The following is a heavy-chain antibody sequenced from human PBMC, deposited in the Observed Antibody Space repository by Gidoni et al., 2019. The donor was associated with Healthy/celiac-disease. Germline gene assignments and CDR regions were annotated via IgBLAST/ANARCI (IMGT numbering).Heavy chain of an antibody. V-gene: IGHV4-39*07. CDR3: ARGTSSTVTYYYFYYGMDV. CDR1: GGSISSSSYY. CDR2: IYYSGST. J-gene: IGHJ6*02. D-gene: IGHD4-17*01. Sequence: QLQLQESGPGLVKPSETLSLTCTVAGGSISSSSYYWGWIRPPPGKWRGWIGSIYYSGSTYYNPALKIRVTISVYTSNNQFSLNLSSVTAADTAVYYCARGTSSTVTYYYFYYGMDVWGQGTTVTVSS.